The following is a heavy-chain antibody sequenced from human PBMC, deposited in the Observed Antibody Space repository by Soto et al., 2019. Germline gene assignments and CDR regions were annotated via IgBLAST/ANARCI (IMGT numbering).Heavy chain of an antibody. Sequence: PSETLSLTCSVSGGAISTYYWSWIRQFPGQGLEWIGYIYHSGSSQYNPSLTSRVTISVDTSKNQLSLRLSSVTAADTAVYYCARSYGSGSYYDYYYGMDVWGQG. CDR1: GGAISTYY. CDR3: ARSYGSGSYYDYYYGMDV. V-gene: IGHV4-59*01. D-gene: IGHD3-10*01. J-gene: IGHJ6*02. CDR2: IYHSGSS.